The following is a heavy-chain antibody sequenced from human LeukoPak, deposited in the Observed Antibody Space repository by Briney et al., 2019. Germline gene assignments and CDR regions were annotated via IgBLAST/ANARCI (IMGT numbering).Heavy chain of an antibody. V-gene: IGHV1-18*01. Sequence: GASVTVSCKASGYTFTSYGISWVRQAPGQGLEWMGWISAYNGNTNYAQKLQGRVTMTTDTSTSTAYMEVRSLRSDDTAVYYCARSYCSSTSCYSRYFDYWGQGTLVTVSS. CDR2: ISAYNGNT. CDR3: ARSYCSSTSCYSRYFDY. D-gene: IGHD2-2*01. J-gene: IGHJ4*02. CDR1: GYTFTSYG.